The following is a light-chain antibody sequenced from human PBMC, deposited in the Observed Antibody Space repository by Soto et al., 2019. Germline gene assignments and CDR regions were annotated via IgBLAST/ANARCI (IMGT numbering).Light chain of an antibody. V-gene: IGLV2-14*01. Sequence: QSALTQPASVSGSPGQSITISCNGTSSDVGGYNYVSWYQRHPGKVPKLIIYEVSNRPSGVSNRFSGSRSGNTASLTISGLQAEDEADYFCSSHTGSDTLVVFGGGTKLTVL. CDR1: SSDVGGYNY. J-gene: IGLJ3*02. CDR3: SSHTGSDTLVV. CDR2: EVS.